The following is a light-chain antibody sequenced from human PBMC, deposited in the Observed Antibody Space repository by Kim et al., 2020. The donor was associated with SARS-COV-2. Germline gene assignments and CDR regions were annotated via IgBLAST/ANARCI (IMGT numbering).Light chain of an antibody. CDR3: QHYYSHLVA. Sequence: DIQMTQSPSTLSASVGDRVTITCRASKNIDRWLAWFQQKPGKAPKLLIQQASILESGVPSRFSGSGSGTDFSLIVSSLQPDDYATYYCQHYYSHLVAFGGGTKVDIK. CDR2: QAS. V-gene: IGKV1-5*03. CDR1: KNIDRW. J-gene: IGKJ4*01.